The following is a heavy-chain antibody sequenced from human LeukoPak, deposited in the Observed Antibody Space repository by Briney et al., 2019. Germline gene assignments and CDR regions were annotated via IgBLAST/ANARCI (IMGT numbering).Heavy chain of an antibody. Sequence: PSETLSLTCTVSGGSISSSSYYWGWIRQPPGKGLEWIGSIYYSGSTYYNPSLKSRVTISVDTSKNQFSLKLSSVTAADTAVYYCARDILRPARAGAFDIWGQGTMVTVSS. CDR1: GGSISSSSYY. D-gene: IGHD4-17*01. CDR3: ARDILRPARAGAFDI. J-gene: IGHJ3*02. CDR2: IYYSGST. V-gene: IGHV4-39*02.